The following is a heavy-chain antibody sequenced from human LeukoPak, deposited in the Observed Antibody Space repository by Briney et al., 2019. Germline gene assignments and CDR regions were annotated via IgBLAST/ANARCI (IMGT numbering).Heavy chain of an antibody. J-gene: IGHJ4*02. D-gene: IGHD4-23*01. Sequence: SETLSLTCTVSGGSISSYYWSWIRQPAGKGLEWIGRIYTSGSTNYNPSLKSRVTMSVDTSKNQFSLKLSSVTAADTAVYYCARGPSGGGNSNNYFDYWGQGTLVTVSS. V-gene: IGHV4-4*07. CDR1: GGSISSYY. CDR2: IYTSGST. CDR3: ARGPSGGGNSNNYFDY.